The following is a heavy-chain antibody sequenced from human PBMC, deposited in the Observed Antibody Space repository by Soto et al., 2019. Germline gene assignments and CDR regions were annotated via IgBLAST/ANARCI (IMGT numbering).Heavy chain of an antibody. CDR3: ARAEGGYDFRSGYYKAANYYYYGMDV. CDR2: IYYSGST. V-gene: IGHV4-59*01. Sequence: SETLSLTCTXSGGSISSYYWSWIRQPPGKGLEWIGYIYYSGSTNYNPSLKSRVTISVDTSKNQFSLKLSSVTAADTAVYYCARAEGGYDFRSGYYKAANYYYYGMDVWGQGTTVTVSS. J-gene: IGHJ6*02. D-gene: IGHD3-3*01. CDR1: GGSISSYY.